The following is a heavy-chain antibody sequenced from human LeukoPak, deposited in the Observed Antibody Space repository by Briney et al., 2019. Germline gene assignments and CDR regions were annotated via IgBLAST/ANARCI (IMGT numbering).Heavy chain of an antibody. CDR1: GYTFTDYY. D-gene: IGHD5-12*01. V-gene: IGHV1-2*02. Sequence: ASVKVSCKASGYTFTDYYLHWVRRAPGQGLEWMGWINPNSGATNYAQKFQGRVTMTRDTSISTAYMELSRLRSDDTAVYYCARLATVFDAFDIWGQGTLVTVSS. CDR2: INPNSGAT. CDR3: ARLATVFDAFDI. J-gene: IGHJ3*02.